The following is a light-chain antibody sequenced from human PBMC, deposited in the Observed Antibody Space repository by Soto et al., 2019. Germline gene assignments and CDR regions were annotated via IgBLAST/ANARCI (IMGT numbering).Light chain of an antibody. CDR3: QKYGDSRVT. J-gene: IGKJ5*01. CDR2: GAS. Sequence: ELVMTQSPGTLSLSPGERATLSCRANETVSKNYLAWYQQKPGQATRLVMFGASSRPTGISDRLSGSGSGTDFTLTISRLEPEEFAMYYCQKYGDSRVTFGQGTRLEIK. CDR1: ETVSKNY. V-gene: IGKV3-20*01.